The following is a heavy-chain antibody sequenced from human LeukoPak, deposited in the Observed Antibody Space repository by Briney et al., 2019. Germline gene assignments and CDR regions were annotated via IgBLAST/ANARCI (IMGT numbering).Heavy chain of an antibody. CDR3: ARVPGEGGSGTDSIPWWFDP. D-gene: IGHD3-10*01. V-gene: IGHV1-69*04. J-gene: IGHJ5*02. CDR2: IIPILGIA. CDR1: GGTFSSYA. Sequence: ASVKVSCKASGGTFSSYAIIWVRQAPGQGLEWMGRIIPILGIANYAQKFQGRVTITADKSTSTAYMELSSLRSEDTAVYYCARVPGEGGSGTDSIPWWFDPWGQGTLVTVSS.